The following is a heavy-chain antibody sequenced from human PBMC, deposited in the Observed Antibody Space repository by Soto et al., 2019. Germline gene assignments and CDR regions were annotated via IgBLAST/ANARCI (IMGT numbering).Heavy chain of an antibody. CDR1: GFTFDDYA. Sequence: EVQLVESGGGLVQPGRSLRLSCAASGFTFDDYAMHWVRQAPGKVLEWVSGINWNSGNMGYADSVKGRCNISRDNAKNSRYLRMDSRRVEATALYYFAKGSCSGGSCPNYWGQGTLVTVSS. CDR2: INWNSGNM. V-gene: IGHV3-9*01. D-gene: IGHD2-15*01. CDR3: AKGSCSGGSCPNY. J-gene: IGHJ4*02.